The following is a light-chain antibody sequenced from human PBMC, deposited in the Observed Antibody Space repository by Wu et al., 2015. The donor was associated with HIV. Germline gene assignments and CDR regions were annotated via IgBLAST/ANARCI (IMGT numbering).Light chain of an antibody. CDR1: QNVRSN. Sequence: EIVMTQSPGTLSVSPGERAILSCRASQNVRSNIAWYQQKLGQAPRLLIYGASTRATGIPARFSGSGSTTDFTLTINNMQSEDFAIYFCQQYNDWPLTFGEGPRWRSN. CDR2: GAS. V-gene: IGKV3D-15*01. J-gene: IGKJ4*01. CDR3: QQYNDWPLT.